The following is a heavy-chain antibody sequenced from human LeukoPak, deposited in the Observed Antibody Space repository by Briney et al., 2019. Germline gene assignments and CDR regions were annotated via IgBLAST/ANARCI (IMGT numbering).Heavy chain of an antibody. CDR3: ARGARVGYYYYYYMDV. D-gene: IGHD1-26*01. V-gene: IGHV4-59*01. Sequence: SETLSLTCTVSGCSISSYYWSWIRQPPGKGLEWIGYIYYSGSTNYNPSLKSRVTISVDTSKNQFSLKLSSVTAADTAVYYCARGARVGYYYYYYMDVWGKGTTVTVSS. J-gene: IGHJ6*03. CDR1: GCSISSYY. CDR2: IYYSGST.